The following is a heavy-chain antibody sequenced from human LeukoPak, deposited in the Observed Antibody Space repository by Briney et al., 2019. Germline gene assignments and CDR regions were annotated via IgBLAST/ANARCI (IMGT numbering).Heavy chain of an antibody. CDR3: AKDFSRGYSYGDNAFDI. Sequence: GGSLRLSCAASGFTFDDYAMHWVRQAPGKGLEWVSGISWNSGSIGYADSVKGRFTISRDNAKNSLYLQMNSLRAEDTALYYCAKDFSRGYSYGDNAFDIWGQGTMVTVSS. V-gene: IGHV3-9*01. CDR2: ISWNSGSI. D-gene: IGHD5-18*01. J-gene: IGHJ3*02. CDR1: GFTFDDYA.